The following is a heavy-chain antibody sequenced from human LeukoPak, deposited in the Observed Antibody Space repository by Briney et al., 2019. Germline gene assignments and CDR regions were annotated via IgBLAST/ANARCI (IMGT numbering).Heavy chain of an antibody. D-gene: IGHD2-15*01. J-gene: IGHJ4*02. V-gene: IGHV3-23*01. CDR1: GFTFDKYA. Sequence: GGSLRLSCAASGFTFDKYAIHWVRQAPGKGLERVSVVGASGNAQYTDPVKGRFTISRDNSKNTVSLQMNNLRAEDTAIYYCASRDPCSGDICYGLRYWGQGTLVTVST. CDR3: ASRDPCSGDICYGLRY. CDR2: VGASGNA.